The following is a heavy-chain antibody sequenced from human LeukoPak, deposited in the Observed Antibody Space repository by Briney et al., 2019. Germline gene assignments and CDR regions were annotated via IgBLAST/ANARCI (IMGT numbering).Heavy chain of an antibody. Sequence: GGSLRLSCAASGFTFSDYYMSWIRQAPGKGLEWVSYISSSGSTIYYADSVKGRFTISRDNAKNSLYLQMNSLRAEDTAVYYCARDPPYCSSTSCYNGEADYWGQGTLVTVSS. CDR3: ARDPPYCSSTSCYNGEADY. CDR1: GFTFSDYY. D-gene: IGHD2-2*02. CDR2: ISSSGSTI. J-gene: IGHJ4*02. V-gene: IGHV3-11*01.